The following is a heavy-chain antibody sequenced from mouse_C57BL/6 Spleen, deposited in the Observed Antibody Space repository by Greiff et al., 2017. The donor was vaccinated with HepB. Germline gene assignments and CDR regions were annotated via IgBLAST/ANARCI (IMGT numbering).Heavy chain of an antibody. CDR3: AREGLLPFDY. V-gene: IGHV5-4*01. CDR2: ISDGGSYT. J-gene: IGHJ2*01. CDR1: GFTFSSYA. Sequence: EVQVVESGGGLVKPGGSLKLSCAASGFTFSSYAMSWVRQTPEKRLEWVATISDGGSYTYYPDNVKGRFTISRDTAKNNLYLQMSNLKSEDTAMYYCAREGLLPFDYWGQSTTLTVSS. D-gene: IGHD2-3*01.